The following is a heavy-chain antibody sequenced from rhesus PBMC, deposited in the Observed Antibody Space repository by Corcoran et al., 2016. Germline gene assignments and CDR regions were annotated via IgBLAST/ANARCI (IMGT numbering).Heavy chain of an antibody. V-gene: IGHV4-127*01. Sequence: QVQLQESGPGLVKPSETLSLTCAVSGYSISRGYGWGWIRQPPGKGLEWIGQIYGGSGSTYYNPSLRSRVTVSKDTSKNQFSLKLSSVTAADTAVYYCARGTYYYSGSYYLDAFDFWGQGLRVTVSS. CDR2: IYGGSGST. CDR3: ARGTYYYSGSYYLDAFDF. J-gene: IGHJ3*01. CDR1: GYSISRGYG. D-gene: IGHD3-16*01.